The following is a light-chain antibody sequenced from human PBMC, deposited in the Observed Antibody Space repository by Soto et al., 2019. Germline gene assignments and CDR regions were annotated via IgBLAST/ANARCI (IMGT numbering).Light chain of an antibody. V-gene: IGKV3-15*01. Sequence: EILITQSPVTLSVSPGESVTLSWRASQSVPNSYLAWYQPRPGKAPRLLIYGASARATGIPARLSGSGAGTEFTLPIRSLQSEDFAVYYCHQYNNWRTFGQGTRLEIK. CDR2: GAS. CDR3: HQYNNWRT. J-gene: IGKJ5*01. CDR1: QSVPNSY.